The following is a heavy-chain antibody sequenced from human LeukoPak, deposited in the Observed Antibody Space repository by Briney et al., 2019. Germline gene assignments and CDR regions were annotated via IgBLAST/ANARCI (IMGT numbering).Heavy chain of an antibody. J-gene: IGHJ4*02. V-gene: IGHV1-18*01. Sequence: ASVKVSCKASGYTFTSYDINWVRQAPGQGLEWMGWISAYNGNTNYAQKLQGRVTMTTDTSTSTAYMELRSLRSDDTAVYYCARADYGSGSYFNFDYWGQGTLVTVSS. CDR2: ISAYNGNT. CDR1: GYTFTSYD. CDR3: ARADYGSGSYFNFDY. D-gene: IGHD3-10*01.